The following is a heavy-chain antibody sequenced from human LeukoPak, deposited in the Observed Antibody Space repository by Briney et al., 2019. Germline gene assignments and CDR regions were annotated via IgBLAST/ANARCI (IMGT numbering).Heavy chain of an antibody. V-gene: IGHV3-21*01. CDR2: ISSSSSYI. Sequence: GGSLRLSCAASGFTFSSYSMNWVRPAPGKGLEWVSSISSSSSYIYYADSVKGRFTISRDNAKNSLYLQMNSLRAEDTAVYYCARGVLGYCSSTSCYTGGYFDYWGQGTLVTVSS. CDR1: GFTFSSYS. D-gene: IGHD2-2*02. CDR3: ARGVLGYCSSTSCYTGGYFDY. J-gene: IGHJ4*02.